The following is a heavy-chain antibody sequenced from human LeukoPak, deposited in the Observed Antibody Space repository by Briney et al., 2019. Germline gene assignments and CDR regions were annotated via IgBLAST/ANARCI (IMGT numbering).Heavy chain of an antibody. CDR1: GGTFSSYA. Sequence: PVKVSCKASGGTFSSYAISWVRQAPGQGLEWMGGIIPIFGTANYAQKFQGRVTITADESTSTAYMELSSLRSEDTAVYYCARDHFGGLTVTPGVWYFDYWGQGTLVTVSS. V-gene: IGHV1-69*13. J-gene: IGHJ4*02. CDR3: ARDHFGGLTVTPGVWYFDY. D-gene: IGHD4-11*01. CDR2: IIPIFGTA.